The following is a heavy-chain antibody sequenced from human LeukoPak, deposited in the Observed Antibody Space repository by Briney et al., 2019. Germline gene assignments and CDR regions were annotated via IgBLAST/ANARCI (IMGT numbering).Heavy chain of an antibody. J-gene: IGHJ4*02. CDR3: TTDSSSSWYGGKIY. CDR1: GFTFSNAW. D-gene: IGHD6-13*01. Sequence: GGSLRLSCAASGFTFSNAWMSWVRQAPGKGLEWVGRIKSKTEGGTTDYAAPVKGRFTISRDDSKNTLYLQMNSLKTEDTAVYYCTTDSSSSWYGGKIYWGQGTLVTVSS. CDR2: IKSKTEGGTT. V-gene: IGHV3-15*01.